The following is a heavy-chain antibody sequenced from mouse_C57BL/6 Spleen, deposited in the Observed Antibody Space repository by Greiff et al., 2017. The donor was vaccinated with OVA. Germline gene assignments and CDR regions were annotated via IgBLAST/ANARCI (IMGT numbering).Heavy chain of an antibody. CDR2: IDTEDGDT. Sequence: VQLQQSGAELVRPGASVKLSCTASGFNIKDYYMHWVKQRPEQGLEWIGRIDTEDGDTEYAPKFQGKATMTADTSSNTAYLQLSSLTSEDTAVYYCTGGITTVVGAMDYWGQGTSVTVSS. CDR1: GFNIKDYY. J-gene: IGHJ4*01. D-gene: IGHD1-1*01. V-gene: IGHV14-1*01. CDR3: TGGITTVVGAMDY.